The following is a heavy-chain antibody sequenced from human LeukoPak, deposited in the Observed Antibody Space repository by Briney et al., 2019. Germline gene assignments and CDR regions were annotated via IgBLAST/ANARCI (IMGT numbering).Heavy chain of an antibody. CDR2: ISYDGGNK. D-gene: IGHD1-26*01. V-gene: IGHV3-30*04. Sequence: PGGSRRLSCAASGFTFSSYAMYWVRQARGKGLEWVAVISYDGGNKYYADSVKCRVTISRDNSKNTLYLQMNSLRAEDTAVYYCVLVGAIGDWGQGTLVTVSS. CDR1: GFTFSSYA. CDR3: VLVGAIGD. J-gene: IGHJ4*02.